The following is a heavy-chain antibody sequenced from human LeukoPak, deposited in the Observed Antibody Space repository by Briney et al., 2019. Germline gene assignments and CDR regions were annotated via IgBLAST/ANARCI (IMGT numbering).Heavy chain of an antibody. D-gene: IGHD5-12*01. CDR2: IKQDGSEK. V-gene: IGHV3-7*03. CDR3: TARYSGYDIH. J-gene: IGHJ4*02. CDR1: GFTFSSYW. Sequence: GGSLRLSCAASGFTFSSYWMSWVRQAPGKGLEWVANIKQDGSEKYYVDSVKGRFTISRDNSQNTLFLQMNGLRAEDTAVYYCTARYSGYDIHWGQGTLVTVSS.